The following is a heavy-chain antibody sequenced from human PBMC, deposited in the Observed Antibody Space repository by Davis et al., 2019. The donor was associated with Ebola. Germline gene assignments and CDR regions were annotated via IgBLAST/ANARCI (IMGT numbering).Heavy chain of an antibody. Sequence: SETLSLTCAVSGGSISSSNWWSWVRQPPGKGLEWIREIYHSGSTNYNPSLKSQVTISVDKSKNQFSLKLSSVTAADTAVYYCARDRRITLGYYGMDVWGQGTTVTVSS. V-gene: IGHV4-4*02. J-gene: IGHJ6*02. CDR3: ARDRRITLGYYGMDV. D-gene: IGHD1-20*01. CDR2: IYHSGST. CDR1: GGSISSSNW.